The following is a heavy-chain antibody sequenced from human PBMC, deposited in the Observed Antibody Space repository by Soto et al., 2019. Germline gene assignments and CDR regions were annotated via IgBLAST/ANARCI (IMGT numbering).Heavy chain of an antibody. D-gene: IGHD3-3*01. Sequence: GGPLILSCSASGFLFSTFFIFWVSQDPGQGLEYVSAIFYSGSGSYYADPVRGRFTVSRDNSKNMFYLQMSSLRVEDTALYFCVRGPSRGSSLFGPLDYWGQGTQVSVSA. V-gene: IGHV3-64D*06. CDR3: VRGPSRGSSLFGPLDY. CDR1: GFLFSTFF. CDR2: IFYSGSGS. J-gene: IGHJ4*02.